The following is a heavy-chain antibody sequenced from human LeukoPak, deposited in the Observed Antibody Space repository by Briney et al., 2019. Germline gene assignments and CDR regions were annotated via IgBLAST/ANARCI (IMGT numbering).Heavy chain of an antibody. CDR2: IYTSGST. J-gene: IGHJ6*03. V-gene: IGHV4-4*07. CDR1: GGSISSYY. Sequence: PSETLSLTCTVSGGSISSYYWSCIRQPAGKGLEWIGRIYTSGSTNYNPSLKSRVTMSVDTSKNQFSLKLSSVTAADTAVYYCARDIVVPAAIWGYYYYMDVWGKGTTVTVSS. CDR3: ARDIVVPAAIWGYYYYMDV. D-gene: IGHD2-2*01.